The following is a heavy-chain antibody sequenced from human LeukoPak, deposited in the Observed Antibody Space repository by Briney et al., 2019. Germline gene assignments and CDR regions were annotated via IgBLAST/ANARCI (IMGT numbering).Heavy chain of an antibody. CDR2: IKQDGSEK. Sequence: PGGSLRLSCAASGFTFSSYWMSWVRQAPGKGLEWVANIKQDGSEKYYVDSVKGRFTISRDNAKNSLYLQMNSLRAEDTAVYYCAREGGTAMASFGYWGQGTLVTVSS. D-gene: IGHD5-18*01. CDR1: GFTFSSYW. V-gene: IGHV3-7*01. CDR3: AREGGTAMASFGY. J-gene: IGHJ4*02.